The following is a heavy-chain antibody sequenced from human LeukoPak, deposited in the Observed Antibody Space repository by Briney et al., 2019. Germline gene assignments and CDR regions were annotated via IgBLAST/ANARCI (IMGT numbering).Heavy chain of an antibody. V-gene: IGHV3-74*01. Sequence: GRSLRLSSAASGFTFSSYWMHWVRQAAGKGLVWVSRINSDGSSTSYADSGKGRFTISRDNAKTTLYLQMNSLRAEDTAVYYCARTYSSGWYFGGQGTLVTVSS. D-gene: IGHD6-19*01. CDR1: GFTFSSYW. J-gene: IGHJ4*02. CDR3: ARTYSSGWYF. CDR2: INSDGSST.